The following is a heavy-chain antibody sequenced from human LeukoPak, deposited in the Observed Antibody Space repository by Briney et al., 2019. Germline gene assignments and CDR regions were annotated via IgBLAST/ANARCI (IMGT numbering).Heavy chain of an antibody. J-gene: IGHJ4*02. CDR2: IYYSGST. V-gene: IGHV4-31*03. D-gene: IGHD3-22*01. CDR1: GGSISSGGYY. Sequence: PSETLYLTCTVSGGSISSGGYYWSWIRQHPGKGLEWIGYIYYSGSTYYNPSLKSRVTISVDTSKNQFSLKLSSVTAADTAVYYCARGEYYDSSGYYYPFDYWGQGTLVTVSS. CDR3: ARGEYYDSSGYYYPFDY.